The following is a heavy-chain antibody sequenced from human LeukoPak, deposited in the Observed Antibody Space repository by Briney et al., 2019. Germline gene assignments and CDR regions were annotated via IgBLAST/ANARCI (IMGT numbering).Heavy chain of an antibody. D-gene: IGHD3-10*01. CDR3: ARGHRGVPYYFDS. J-gene: IGHJ4*02. CDR2: INHSGNT. V-gene: IGHV4-34*01. Sequence: SETLSLTCAVYGGSFSGHYWNWIRQPPGKGLEWIGEINHSGNTNYNPSLKSRVTMSVDTSKNQFSLKLSSVTAADTAVYYCARGHRGVPYYFDSWGRGTPVTVSS. CDR1: GGSFSGHY.